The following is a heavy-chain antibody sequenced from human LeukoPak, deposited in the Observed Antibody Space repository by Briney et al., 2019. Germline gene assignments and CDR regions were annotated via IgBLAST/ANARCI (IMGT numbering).Heavy chain of an antibody. CDR2: INHSGST. CDR3: ARSPYSSGWYMVNNWFDP. Sequence: PSETLSLTCAVYGGSFSGYYWSWIRQPPGKGLEWIGEINHSGSTNYNPSLKSRVTIPVDTSKNQFSLKLSSVTAADTAVYYCARSPYSSGWYMVNNWFDPWGQGTLVTVSS. CDR1: GGSFSGYY. J-gene: IGHJ5*02. D-gene: IGHD6-19*01. V-gene: IGHV4-34*01.